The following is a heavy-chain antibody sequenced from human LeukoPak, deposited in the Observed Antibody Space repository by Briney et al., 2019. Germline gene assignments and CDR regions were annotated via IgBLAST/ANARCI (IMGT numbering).Heavy chain of an antibody. CDR2: ISGDGGST. J-gene: IGHJ4*02. V-gene: IGHV3-43*02. Sequence: GGSLRLSCAASGFTFDDYAMHWVRQAPGKGLEWVSLISGDGGSTYYADSVKGRFTVSRDNSKNSLYVQMNSLRTEDTALYYCAKDSCSSTSCYVEYWGRGTLVTVSS. CDR1: GFTFDDYA. D-gene: IGHD2-2*01. CDR3: AKDSCSSTSCYVEY.